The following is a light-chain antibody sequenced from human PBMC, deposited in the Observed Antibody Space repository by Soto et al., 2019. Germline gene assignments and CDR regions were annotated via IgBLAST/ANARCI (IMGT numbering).Light chain of an antibody. CDR2: KPS. J-gene: IGKJ1*01. Sequence: DIQMTQSPSTLSASAGDRVTITCRASPSISTWLAWYQHKPGKAPKLLIYKPSSLQGGIPSSFSGSGSGTEFTLTISSLQTDDFATYYCQQANIYPWTFGQGTKVDIK. CDR1: PSISTW. V-gene: IGKV1-5*03. CDR3: QQANIYPWT.